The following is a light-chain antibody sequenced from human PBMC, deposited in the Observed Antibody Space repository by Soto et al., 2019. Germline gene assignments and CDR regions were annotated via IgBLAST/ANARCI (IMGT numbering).Light chain of an antibody. V-gene: IGLV2-14*01. CDR1: SSDVGGYNY. CDR3: SSYTSSSTYVV. J-gene: IGLJ2*01. CDR2: DVS. Sequence: QSALTQPASVSGSPGQSITISCTGTSSDVGGYNYVSWYQQHPGKATKLMIYDVSNRPSGVSNRFSGSKSGNTASLTISGLQAEYEAAYYCSSYTSSSTYVVFGGGTKVTVL.